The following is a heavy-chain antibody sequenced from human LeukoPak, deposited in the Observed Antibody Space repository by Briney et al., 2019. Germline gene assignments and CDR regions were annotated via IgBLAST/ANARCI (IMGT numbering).Heavy chain of an antibody. CDR3: ARGPTSSWYLSYYYYGMDV. V-gene: IGHV1-2*02. Sequence: ASVKVSCKASGYTFTGYYMHWVRQAPGQGLEWMGWINPNSGGTNYAQKFQGRVTMTRDTSISTAYMELSRLRSDDTAVYYCARGPTSSWYLSYYYYGMDVWGQGTTVTVSS. CDR2: INPNSGGT. CDR1: GYTFTGYY. J-gene: IGHJ6*02. D-gene: IGHD6-13*01.